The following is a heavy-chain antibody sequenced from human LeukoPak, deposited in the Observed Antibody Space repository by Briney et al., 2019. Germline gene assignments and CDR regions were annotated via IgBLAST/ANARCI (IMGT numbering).Heavy chain of an antibody. V-gene: IGHV4-34*01. CDR1: GGSFSGYY. J-gene: IGHJ5*02. Sequence: SETLSLTCAVYGGSFSGYYWSWIRQPPGKGLEWIGEINHSGSTNYNPSLKSRVTISVETSKNQFSLKLSSVTAADTAVYYCARGRLAARPRTNWFDPWGQGTLVTVSS. D-gene: IGHD6-6*01. CDR2: INHSGST. CDR3: ARGRLAARPRTNWFDP.